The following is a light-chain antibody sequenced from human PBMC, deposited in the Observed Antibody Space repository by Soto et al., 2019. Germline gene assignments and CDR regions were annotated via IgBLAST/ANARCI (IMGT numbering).Light chain of an antibody. CDR2: EVS. V-gene: IGLV2-14*01. CDR1: NNDVGDYNY. CDR3: SSYSRNSIPVL. J-gene: IGLJ2*01. Sequence: QSALTQPASVSGSPGQSITISCTGTNNDVGDYNYVSWYRQHPGKAPKLMIYEVSNRPSGISQRFSGSKSGNTASLTISGLQAEDEADYYCSSYSRNSIPVLFGGGTKLTVL.